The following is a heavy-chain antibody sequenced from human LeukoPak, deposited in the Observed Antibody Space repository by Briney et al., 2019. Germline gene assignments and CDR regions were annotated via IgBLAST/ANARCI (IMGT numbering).Heavy chain of an antibody. V-gene: IGHV1-2*02. CDR1: GYTFTGYY. D-gene: IGHD2-2*01. CDR2: INPNSGGT. Sequence: ASVKVSRKASGYTFTGYYMHWVRQAPGQGLEWMGWINPNSGGTNYAQKFQGRVTMTRDTSISTAYMELSRLRSDDTAVYYCARDLVDCSSTSCLDYWGQGTLVTVSS. CDR3: ARDLVDCSSTSCLDY. J-gene: IGHJ4*02.